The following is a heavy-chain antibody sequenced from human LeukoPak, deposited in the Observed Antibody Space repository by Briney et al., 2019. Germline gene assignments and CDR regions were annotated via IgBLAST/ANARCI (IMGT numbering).Heavy chain of an antibody. CDR1: GFTFSSHG. J-gene: IGHJ6*02. Sequence: GGSLRLSCAASGFTFSSHGMNWVRQTPGKGLEWISYISSSSTIIHYADSVKGRFTISRDDAKNSLYLQMNSLRAEDTAVYYCARDAVDTANAVWGQGTTVTVSS. CDR2: ISSSSTII. CDR3: ARDAVDTANAV. D-gene: IGHD5-18*01. V-gene: IGHV3-48*01.